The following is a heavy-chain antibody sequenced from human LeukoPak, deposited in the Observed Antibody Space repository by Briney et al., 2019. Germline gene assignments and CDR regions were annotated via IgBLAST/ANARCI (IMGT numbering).Heavy chain of an antibody. CDR3: ARDLGLSWNTMCY. J-gene: IGHJ4*02. Sequence: ASVKVSCKASGYTFTSYYMHWVRQAPGQGLEWMGIINPSGGSTSYAQKFQGRVTMTRDTSISTAYMELSRLRSDDTAVYYCARDLGLSWNTMCYWGQGTLVTVSS. V-gene: IGHV1-46*01. CDR2: INPSGGST. CDR1: GYTFTSYY. D-gene: IGHD1/OR15-1a*01.